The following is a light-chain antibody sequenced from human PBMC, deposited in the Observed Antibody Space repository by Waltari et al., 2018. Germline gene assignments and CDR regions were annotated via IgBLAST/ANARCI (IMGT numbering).Light chain of an antibody. CDR1: QNVDTF. CDR2: AAS. J-gene: IGKJ2*01. Sequence: DIQMTQSPPSLSASVGDRVIITCRASQNVDTFLNWYQHIPGKAPTLRISAASRLHGGAPSRFSGSGSATHFTLTITTLQPEDFATYYCQQTYSRPFTFGQGTNLDMK. V-gene: IGKV1-39*01. CDR3: QQTYSRPFT.